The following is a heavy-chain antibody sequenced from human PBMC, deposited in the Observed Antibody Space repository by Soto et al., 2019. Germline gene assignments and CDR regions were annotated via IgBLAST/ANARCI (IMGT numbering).Heavy chain of an antibody. J-gene: IGHJ6*02. D-gene: IGHD2-15*01. CDR3: ARHIPPCCSYFFYGMDV. CDR2: IYPGDSDT. CDR1: GYSFTSYW. V-gene: IGHV5-51*01. Sequence: PGESLKISCKGSGYSFTSYWIGWVRQMPGKRLEWMGIIYPGDSDTRYSPSFQGQVTISADKSISTAYLQWSSLKASDPAMYYCARHIPPCCSYFFYGMDVWGQGTTVTVSS.